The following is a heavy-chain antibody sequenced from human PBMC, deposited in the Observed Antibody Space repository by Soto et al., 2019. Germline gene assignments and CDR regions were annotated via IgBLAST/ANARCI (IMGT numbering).Heavy chain of an antibody. Sequence: SETLSLTCSVSCAALNSGNYYWSWIRQVPGKGLEWIGHIYVTGAVDYNPSLRDRITISQDTSERQFSLNLRLVTAADTAVYYCARLRIATNNYKWFDPWGQGTLVTVSS. CDR2: IYVTGAV. CDR3: ARLRIATNNYKWFDP. D-gene: IGHD2-21*01. J-gene: IGHJ5*02. CDR1: CAALNSGNYY. V-gene: IGHV4-31*03.